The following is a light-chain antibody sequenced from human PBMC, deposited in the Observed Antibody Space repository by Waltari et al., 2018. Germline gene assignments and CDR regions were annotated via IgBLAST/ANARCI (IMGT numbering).Light chain of an antibody. CDR3: QQYHDYSA. CDR1: QSILIW. V-gene: IGKV1-5*03. Sequence: DTQMTQSPSTLSASVGDRVTITCRASQSILIWLAWCQQKPGKAPRLLIYKAFNLESGVPGRFSGSASGTEFNLTISSLQPDDSATYYCQQYHDYSAFGQGTKLEIK. CDR2: KAF. J-gene: IGKJ2*01.